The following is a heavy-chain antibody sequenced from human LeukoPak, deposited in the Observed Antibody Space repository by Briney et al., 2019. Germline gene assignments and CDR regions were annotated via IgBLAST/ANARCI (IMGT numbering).Heavy chain of an antibody. CDR2: ISPRGDIT. CDR3: ARSDYDILTGPFDY. CDR1: GFTFDDYA. Sequence: GGSLRLSCAASGFTFDDYAMHWVRQAPGKGLEWVSGISPRGDITYYKDSVRGRFTISRDNAKNSLYLQMNSLRAEDTAVYYCARSDYDILTGPFDYWGQGTLVTVSS. D-gene: IGHD3-9*01. J-gene: IGHJ4*02. V-gene: IGHV3-20*04.